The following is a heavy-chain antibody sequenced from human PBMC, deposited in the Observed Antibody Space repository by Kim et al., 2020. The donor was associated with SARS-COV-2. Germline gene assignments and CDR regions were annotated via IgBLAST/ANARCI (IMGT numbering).Heavy chain of an antibody. D-gene: IGHD5-18*01. CDR3: VRDTPGYSHDY. CDR2: K. V-gene: IGHV3-7*01. Sequence: KSHVDSVKGRFTISRDNAKNSLYLQMNSLGAEDTALYYCVRDTPGYSHDYWGQGTLVTVSS. J-gene: IGHJ4*02.